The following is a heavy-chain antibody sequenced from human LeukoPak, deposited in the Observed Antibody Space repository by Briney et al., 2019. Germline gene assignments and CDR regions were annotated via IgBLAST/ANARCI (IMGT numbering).Heavy chain of an antibody. CDR1: GYSISSGYY. CDR3: VGEFGESHYYFDY. J-gene: IGHJ4*02. CDR2: IYHSGST. V-gene: IGHV4-38-2*02. D-gene: IGHD3-10*01. Sequence: PSETLSLTCTVSGYSISSGYYWGWIRQPPGKGLEWIGSIYHSGSTYYNPSLKSRVTISVDTSKNQFSLKLNSVTAADTAVYYCVGEFGESHYYFDYWGQGTLVTVSS.